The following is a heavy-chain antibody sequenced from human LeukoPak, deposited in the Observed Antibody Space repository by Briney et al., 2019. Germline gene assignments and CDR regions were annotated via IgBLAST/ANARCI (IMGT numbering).Heavy chain of an antibody. CDR3: AKGYGYHYYYYGMDV. CDR1: GFTFDDYA. CDR2: ISWKSGTI. J-gene: IGHJ6*02. V-gene: IGHV3-9*01. Sequence: HPGGSLRLSCAASGFTFDDYAMHWVRHAPGKGLEWVSGISWKSGTIGYADSVKGRLTISRDNAKNSLYLQLNSLRAEDAALYYCAKGYGYHYYYYGMDVWGQGTTVTVSS. D-gene: IGHD5-18*01.